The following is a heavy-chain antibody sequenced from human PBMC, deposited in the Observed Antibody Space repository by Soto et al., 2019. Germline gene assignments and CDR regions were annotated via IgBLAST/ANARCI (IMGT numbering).Heavy chain of an antibody. Sequence: SETLSLTCTVSGGSISSYYWSWIRQPPGKGLEWIGHIYYSGSTNYNPSLKSRVTISIDTSKNQFSLKLSAVTAADTAVYYCASQAVAGTGAFDYWGQGTLVTVSS. CDR2: IYYSGST. CDR1: GGSISSYY. J-gene: IGHJ4*02. V-gene: IGHV4-59*01. CDR3: ASQAVAGTGAFDY. D-gene: IGHD6-19*01.